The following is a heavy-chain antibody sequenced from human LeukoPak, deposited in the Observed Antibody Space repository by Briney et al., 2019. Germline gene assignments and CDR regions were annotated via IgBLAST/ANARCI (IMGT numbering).Heavy chain of an antibody. J-gene: IGHJ4*02. CDR1: GFTFSSYA. D-gene: IGHD6-19*01. V-gene: IGHV3-74*03. CDR2: IRGDGRAT. CDR3: ARFYFPEEHDRAWYEAH. Sequence: GGSLRLSCAASGFTFSSYAMHWVRQATGKELVWVARIRGDGRATTYADSVKGRFTISRDNAMNTVFLQMKSLRADDTGTYYCARFYFPEEHDRAWYEAHWGQGVPVTVS.